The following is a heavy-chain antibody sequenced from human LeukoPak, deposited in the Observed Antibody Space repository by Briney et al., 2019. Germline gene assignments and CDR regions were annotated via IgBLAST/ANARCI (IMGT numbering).Heavy chain of an antibody. V-gene: IGHV1-2*02. Sequence: ASVKVSCKASGYTFTGYYMHWVRQAPGQGLEWMGLINPNSGGTNYAQKFQGRVTMTRDTSISTAYMELSRLRSDDTAVYYCARDDYDILTGYYKGLDYWGQGTLVTVSS. J-gene: IGHJ4*02. CDR3: ARDDYDILTGYYKGLDY. D-gene: IGHD3-9*01. CDR2: INPNSGGT. CDR1: GYTFTGYY.